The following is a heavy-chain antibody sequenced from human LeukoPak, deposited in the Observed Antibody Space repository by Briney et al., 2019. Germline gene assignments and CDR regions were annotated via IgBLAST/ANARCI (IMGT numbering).Heavy chain of an antibody. V-gene: IGHV3-23*01. Sequence: PGGSLRLSCAASGFTFSSYSMNWVRQAPGKGLEWVSGISDTGGSLYYTDSVKGRFTISRDNSKNTLYLQMNSLRAEDTAVYYCAKDRGSIAAAGTPYFDYWGQGTLITVSS. CDR3: AKDRGSIAAAGTPYFDY. J-gene: IGHJ4*02. D-gene: IGHD6-13*01. CDR2: ISDTGGSL. CDR1: GFTFSSYS.